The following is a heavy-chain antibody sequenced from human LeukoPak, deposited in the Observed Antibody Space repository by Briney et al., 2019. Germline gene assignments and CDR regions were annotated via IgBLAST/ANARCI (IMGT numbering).Heavy chain of an antibody. V-gene: IGHV4-61*02. J-gene: IGHJ4*02. D-gene: IGHD2-2*01. CDR2: IYTSGST. CDR1: GGSISSGSYY. Sequence: RPSETLSLTCTVSGGSISSGSYYWSWIRQPAGKGLEWIGRIYTSGSTNYNPSLKSRVTMSVDTSKNQFSLKLSSMTAADTAVYYCAKIFCSSITCYLDFWGQGTLVTVSS. CDR3: AKIFCSSITCYLDF.